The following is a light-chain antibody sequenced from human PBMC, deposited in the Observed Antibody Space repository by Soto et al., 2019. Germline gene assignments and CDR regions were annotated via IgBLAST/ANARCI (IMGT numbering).Light chain of an antibody. V-gene: IGKV3-11*01. Sequence: EVVLTQSPATMSLSPGESATLSCHADRIVIGFLGWYQQKLGRAPRLLIHDTSNRATGVPARFSGSGSGTDFTLTISSLEPEDFAVYYCQQRGSWPPTFGQGTRLEIK. CDR3: QQRGSWPPT. J-gene: IGKJ5*01. CDR2: DTS. CDR1: RIVIGF.